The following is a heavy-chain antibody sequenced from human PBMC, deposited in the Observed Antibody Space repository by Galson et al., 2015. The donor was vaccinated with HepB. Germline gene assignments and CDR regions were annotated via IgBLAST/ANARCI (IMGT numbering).Heavy chain of an antibody. V-gene: IGHV3-9*01. CDR1: GFTFDDYA. D-gene: IGHD3-3*01. CDR2: ISWNSGSI. CDR3: AKDNGRGYDFWSGYPRGPWYFDL. Sequence: SLRLSCAASGFTFDDYAMHWVRQAPGKGLEWVSGISWNSGSIGYADSVKGRFTISRDNAKNSLYLQMNSLRAEDTALYYCAKDNGRGYDFWSGYPRGPWYFDLWGRGTLVTVSS. J-gene: IGHJ2*01.